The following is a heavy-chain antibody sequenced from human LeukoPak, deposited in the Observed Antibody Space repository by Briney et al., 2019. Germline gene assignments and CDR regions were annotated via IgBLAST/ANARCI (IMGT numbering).Heavy chain of an antibody. Sequence: GGSLRLSCAASGFTFSSHAMSWVRQAPGKGLEWVSAISGSGGSTYYADSVKGRFTISRDNSKNTLYLQMNSLRAEDTAVYYCAKGGYSSGWYREVDPWGQGTLVTVSS. CDR3: AKGGYSSGWYREVDP. CDR2: ISGSGGST. J-gene: IGHJ5*02. CDR1: GFTFSSHA. D-gene: IGHD6-19*01. V-gene: IGHV3-23*01.